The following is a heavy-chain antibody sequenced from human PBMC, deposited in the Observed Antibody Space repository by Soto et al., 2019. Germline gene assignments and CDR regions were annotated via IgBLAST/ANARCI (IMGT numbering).Heavy chain of an antibody. CDR2: IYYSGST. CDR1: GGSISRCA. CDR3: ASSSGNSYGYPDPFDI. J-gene: IGHJ3*02. D-gene: IGHD5-18*01. V-gene: IGHV4-59*01. Sequence: SETLSLTCTVSGGSISRCARILIRHPLWKGQEWIGYIYYSGSTNYNPSLKSRVTISVDTSKNQFSLKLSSVTAADTAVYYCASSSGNSYGYPDPFDIWGQGTMVT.